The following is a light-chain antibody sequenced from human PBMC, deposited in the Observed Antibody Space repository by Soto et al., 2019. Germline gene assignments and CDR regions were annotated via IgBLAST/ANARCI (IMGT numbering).Light chain of an antibody. V-gene: IGLV2-14*01. CDR1: SRDVGGYNY. Sequence: QSVLTHPASVSGAPGQSISITCTRTSRDVGGYNYVSWYQQQPGKAPKLMIYEVSHWPSGVSSRFSGSKSGNTAFLTISGLQAEDEADYYCTSYSSIHTYVFGTRTKVTVL. J-gene: IGLJ1*01. CDR3: TSYSSIHTYV. CDR2: EVS.